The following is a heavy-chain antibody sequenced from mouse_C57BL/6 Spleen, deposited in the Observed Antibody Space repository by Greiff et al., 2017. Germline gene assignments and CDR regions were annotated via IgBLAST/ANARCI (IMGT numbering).Heavy chain of an antibody. Sequence: EVNVVESGGGLVKPGGSLKLSCAASGFTFSSYAMSWVRQTPEKRLEWVATISDGGSYTYYPDNVKGRFTISRDNAKNNLYLQISHLKSEDTAMYYCARDGNIVTRGAMDYWGQGTSVTVSS. CDR3: ARDGNIVTRGAMDY. V-gene: IGHV5-4*01. CDR2: ISDGGSYT. J-gene: IGHJ4*01. D-gene: IGHD2-5*01. CDR1: GFTFSSYA.